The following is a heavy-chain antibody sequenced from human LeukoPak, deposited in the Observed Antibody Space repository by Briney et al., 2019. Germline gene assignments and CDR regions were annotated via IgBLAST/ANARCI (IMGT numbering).Heavy chain of an antibody. J-gene: IGHJ4*02. CDR1: GFTFSSYA. CDR2: IRSGVYK. Sequence: GGSLRLSCAASGFTFSSYAMSWVRQAPGEGLEWVSSIRSGVYKSYADSVKGRLSISRDNSKITLYLKMNSLRAEDAAVYYCARISVVSRSGPLDYWGQGTLVTVSS. V-gene: IGHV3-23*01. D-gene: IGHD3-10*01. CDR3: ARISVVSRSGPLDY.